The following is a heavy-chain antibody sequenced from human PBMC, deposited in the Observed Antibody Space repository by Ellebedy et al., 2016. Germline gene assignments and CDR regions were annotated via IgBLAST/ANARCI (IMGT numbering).Heavy chain of an antibody. CDR1: GGSISSSSYY. J-gene: IGHJ5*02. Sequence: SETLSLXXTVSGGSISSSSYYWGWIRQPPGKGLEWIGSIYYSGSTYYNPSLKSRVTISVDTSKNQFSLKLSSVTAADTAVYYCARGVRSGSYISWFDPWGQGTLVTVSS. V-gene: IGHV4-39*01. CDR2: IYYSGST. CDR3: ARGVRSGSYISWFDP. D-gene: IGHD1-26*01.